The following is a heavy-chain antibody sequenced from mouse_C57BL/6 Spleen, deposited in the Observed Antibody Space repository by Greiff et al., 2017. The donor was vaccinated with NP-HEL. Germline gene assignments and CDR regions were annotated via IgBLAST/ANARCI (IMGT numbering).Heavy chain of an antibody. CDR3: ARGGTGFAY. J-gene: IGHJ3*01. Sequence: QVQLKQPGAELVKPGASVKMSCKASGYTFTSYWITWVKQRPGQGLEWIGDIYPGSGSTNYNEKFKSKATLTVDPSSSTAYMQLSSLTSEDSAVYYCARGGTGFAYWGQGTLVTVSA. CDR1: GYTFTSYW. CDR2: IYPGSGST. D-gene: IGHD3-3*01. V-gene: IGHV1-55*01.